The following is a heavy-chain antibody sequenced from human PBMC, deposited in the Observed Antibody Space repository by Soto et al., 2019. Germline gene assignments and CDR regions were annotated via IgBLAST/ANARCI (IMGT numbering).Heavy chain of an antibody. CDR2: IYYSGST. D-gene: IGHD1-26*01. V-gene: IGHV4-59*01. J-gene: IGHJ5*02. CDR1: GGSISSYY. Sequence: SETLSLTCTVSGGSISSYYWSWIRQPPGKGLEWIGYIYYSGSTNYNPSLKSRVTISVDTSKNQFSLKLSSVTAADTAVYYCARGTVVGATRHWFDPWGQGTMVTVYS. CDR3: ARGTVVGATRHWFDP.